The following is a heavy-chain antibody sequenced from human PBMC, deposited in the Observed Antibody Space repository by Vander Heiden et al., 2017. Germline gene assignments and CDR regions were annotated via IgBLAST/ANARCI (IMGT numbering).Heavy chain of an antibody. CDR1: GYIFSRNY. V-gene: IGHV1-46*01. CDR2: IKPSGGSS. D-gene: IGHD6-13*01. J-gene: IGHJ6*02. Sequence: QVQLVQSAAELKTPGASVKVSCKAYGYIFSRNYLHWVRQAPGQGVEWMGIIKPSGGSSTYAQKFQGRITMTRDTSTTTVYVELSSLRSEDTAVFYCARVAEAGSNYYGMDVWGQGTTVTVSS. CDR3: ARVAEAGSNYYGMDV.